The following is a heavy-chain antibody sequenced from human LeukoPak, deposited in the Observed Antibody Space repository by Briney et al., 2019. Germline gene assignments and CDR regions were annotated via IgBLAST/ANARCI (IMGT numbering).Heavy chain of an antibody. CDR1: GYTFTSYD. CDR2: MNPNSGNT. J-gene: IGHJ6*03. Sequence: ASVKVSCKAYGYTFTSYDINWVRQATGQGLEWMGWMNPNSGNTGYAQKFQGRVTMTRNTSISTAYMELSSLRSEDTAVYYCARGPTMVRGVGPDMDVWGKGTTVTVSS. CDR3: ARGPTMVRGVGPDMDV. D-gene: IGHD3-10*01. V-gene: IGHV1-8*01.